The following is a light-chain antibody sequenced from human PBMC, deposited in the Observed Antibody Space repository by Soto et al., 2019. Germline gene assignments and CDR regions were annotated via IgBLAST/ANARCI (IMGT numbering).Light chain of an antibody. V-gene: IGKV1-5*01. Sequence: DIQMTQSPSTLSASVGDRVTITCRASQSIVRWLAWYQQKPGKAPKLLIYDASSLESGVPSRFSGSGSGTEFTLTISGLQPDDFATYYCQHYKSYSRTFGQGTKVEIK. CDR3: QHYKSYSRT. CDR1: QSIVRW. CDR2: DAS. J-gene: IGKJ1*01.